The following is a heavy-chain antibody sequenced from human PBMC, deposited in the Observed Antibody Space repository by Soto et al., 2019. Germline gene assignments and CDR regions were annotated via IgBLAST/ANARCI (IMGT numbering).Heavy chain of an antibody. Sequence: QVQLVQSGAEVKKPGSSVKVSCKASGGTFSSYAISWVRQAPGQGLEWMGGIIPIFGTANYAQKFQGRVTITADKSTSTAYMELISLRSEDTAVYYCARATVTTFGYYYYGMDVWGQGTTVTVSS. V-gene: IGHV1-69*06. CDR3: ARATVTTFGYYYYGMDV. CDR2: IIPIFGTA. J-gene: IGHJ6*02. D-gene: IGHD4-17*01. CDR1: GGTFSSYA.